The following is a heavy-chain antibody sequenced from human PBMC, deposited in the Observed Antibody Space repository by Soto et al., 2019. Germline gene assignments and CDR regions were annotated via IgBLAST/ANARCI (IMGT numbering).Heavy chain of an antibody. CDR3: AKARCTGNSCYVPDY. D-gene: IGHD2-8*02. CDR1: GFTFTSYT. CDR2: ISGSGSSP. Sequence: GGSLRLSCAASGFTFTSYTMAWVRQAPGKGLEWVSSISGSGSSPSYADSVQGRFIIYRDNSRTTLSLQMSSLRAEDTATYYCAKARCTGNSCYVPDYWGHGSLVTVSS. V-gene: IGHV3-23*01. J-gene: IGHJ4*01.